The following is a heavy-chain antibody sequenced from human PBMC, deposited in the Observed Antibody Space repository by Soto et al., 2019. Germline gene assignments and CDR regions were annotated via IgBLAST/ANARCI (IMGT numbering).Heavy chain of an antibody. D-gene: IGHD5-12*01. J-gene: IGHJ6*03. CDR1: GFTFSSYA. V-gene: IGHV3-23*01. CDR2: ISGSGGST. CDR3: AKGLRAPIFLYYYYYMDV. Sequence: EVQLLESGGGLVQPGGSLRLSCAASGFTFSSYAMSWVRQAPGKGLEWVSAISGSGGSTYYADSVKGRFTISRDNSKNTLYLQMNSLRAEDTAVYYCAKGLRAPIFLYYYYYMDVWGKGTTVTVSS.